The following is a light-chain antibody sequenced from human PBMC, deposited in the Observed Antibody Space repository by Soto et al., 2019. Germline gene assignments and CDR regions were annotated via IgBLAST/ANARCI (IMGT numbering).Light chain of an antibody. J-gene: IGLJ1*01. V-gene: IGLV2-18*02. CDR3: YSYTSSSTYV. CDR1: SSDVGSYNR. Sequence: QSVLTQPPSVSGSPGQSVTISCTGTSSDVGSYNRVSWYKQPPGAAPKLVIYEVIHRPSGVPDRFSGSKSGNTASLTISGLQAEDEADFYCYSYTSSSTYVFGTGTKVTVL. CDR2: EVI.